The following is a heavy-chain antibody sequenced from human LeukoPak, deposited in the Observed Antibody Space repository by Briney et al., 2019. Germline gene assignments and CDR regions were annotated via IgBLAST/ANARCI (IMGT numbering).Heavy chain of an antibody. CDR2: INPNSGGT. D-gene: IGHD6-19*01. Sequence: ASVKVSCKASGYTFTGYYMHWVRQAPGQGLEWMGWINPNSGGTYYAQKFQGRVSMTRDTSISTAYMELSSLRSDDTAVYYCVRDVFLGAVAGRRGDYWGQGTLVTVSS. CDR3: VRDVFLGAVAGRRGDY. CDR1: GYTFTGYY. V-gene: IGHV1-2*02. J-gene: IGHJ4*02.